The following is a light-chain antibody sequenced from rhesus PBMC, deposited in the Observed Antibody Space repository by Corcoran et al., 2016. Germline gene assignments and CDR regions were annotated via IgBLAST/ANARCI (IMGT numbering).Light chain of an antibody. Sequence: QVILTQSPATLSLSPWERATLSCMASQSVSSYLAWYQQKPGQAPRLLIYGAASRATGIHDRFSVRGSGTDFTLTISSLGPEDVGVYHCYQHSSGWTFSQGTKVEIK. CDR1: QSVSSY. CDR2: GAA. V-gene: IGKV3-10*01. CDR3: YQHSSGWT. J-gene: IGKJ1*01.